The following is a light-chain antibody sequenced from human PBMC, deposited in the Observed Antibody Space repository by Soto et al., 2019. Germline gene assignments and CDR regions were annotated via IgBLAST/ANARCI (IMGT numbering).Light chain of an antibody. J-gene: IGKJ3*01. CDR3: QQYGDLPPT. Sequence: EIELTQSPDTLSLSPGERATLSCRASQSVTYDQLAWYRQTPGQAPRLLIYGASSRAAGIPDRFSGSGSGTDFTLTISRLEPEDFVVYHCQQYGDLPPTFGPGPKVGI. CDR1: QSVTYDQ. CDR2: GAS. V-gene: IGKV3-20*01.